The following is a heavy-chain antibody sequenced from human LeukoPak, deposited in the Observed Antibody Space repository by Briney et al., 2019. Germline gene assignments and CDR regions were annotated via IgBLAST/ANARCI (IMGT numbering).Heavy chain of an antibody. CDR2: IRSKTNGETT. CDR1: GFTFGDNA. V-gene: IGHV3-49*04. J-gene: IGHJ4*02. D-gene: IGHD6-19*01. CDR3: TRGIAKTGMNC. Sequence: GGSLRLSCTASGFTFGDNAMTWVRQAPGRGLEWVGFIRSKTNGETTEYAASVKGRFTISRDDSKSIAYLQMTSLKSEDTAVYYCTRGIAKTGMNCWGQGTLVTVSA.